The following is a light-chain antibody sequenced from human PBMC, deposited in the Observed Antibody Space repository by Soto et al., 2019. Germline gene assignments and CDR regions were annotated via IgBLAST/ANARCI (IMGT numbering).Light chain of an antibody. CDR2: GAS. J-gene: IGKJ1*01. CDR3: QQFAASPRT. CDR1: QSIATSQ. Sequence: EIVLTQSPGTLALSPGERATLFCRASQSIATSQLAWYQQKPGQAPRLLIGASTRATGIPDRFSDGGSGTDFTLTISRLAPEDFAVYYCQQFAASPRTFGQGTKVDNK. V-gene: IGKV3-20*01.